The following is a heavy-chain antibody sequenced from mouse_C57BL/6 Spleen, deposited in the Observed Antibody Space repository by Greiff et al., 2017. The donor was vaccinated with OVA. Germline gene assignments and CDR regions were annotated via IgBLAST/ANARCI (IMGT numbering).Heavy chain of an antibody. CDR2: ILPGSGST. CDR1: GYTFTGYW. V-gene: IGHV1-9*01. Sequence: QVQLQESGAELMKPGASVKLSCKATGYTFTGYWIEWVKHRPGHGLEWIGEILPGSGSTNYNEKFKGKATFTADTSSNTAYMQLSSLTTDDSATYDCARSSCDGNHWYCDVWGTGTTVTVSS. D-gene: IGHD2-1*01. CDR3: ARSSCDGNHWYCDV. J-gene: IGHJ1*03.